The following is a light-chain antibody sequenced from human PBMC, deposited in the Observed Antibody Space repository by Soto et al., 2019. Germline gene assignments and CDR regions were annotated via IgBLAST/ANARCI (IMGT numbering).Light chain of an antibody. Sequence: EIVMTQSPATLSVSPGERAXXXXXASQSVRIQLAWYQQKPGQAXRLLIYGASNRATGIPDRFSGSGSGTDFTLTISRLEPEDFAVYYCQQYGSSPITFGQGTRLEIK. CDR2: GAS. CDR1: QSVRIQ. V-gene: IGKV3-20*01. CDR3: QQYGSSPIT. J-gene: IGKJ5*01.